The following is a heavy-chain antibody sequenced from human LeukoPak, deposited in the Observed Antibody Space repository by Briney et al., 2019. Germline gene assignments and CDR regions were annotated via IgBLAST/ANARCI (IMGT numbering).Heavy chain of an antibody. Sequence: ASVKVSCEASGYTFTSYYMHWVRQAPGQGLEWMGIINPSGGSTSYAQKFQGRVTMTRDMSTSTVYMELSSLRSEDTAVYYCARVGPSNDILTGYPKCYYYYYMDVWGKGTTVTVSS. D-gene: IGHD3-9*01. CDR2: INPSGGST. CDR1: GYTFTSYY. CDR3: ARVGPSNDILTGYPKCYYYYYMDV. V-gene: IGHV1-46*01. J-gene: IGHJ6*03.